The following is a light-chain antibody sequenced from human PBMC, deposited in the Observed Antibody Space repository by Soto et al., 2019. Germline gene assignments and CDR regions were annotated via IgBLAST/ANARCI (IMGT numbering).Light chain of an antibody. V-gene: IGLV2-18*01. CDR3: SLYTSSSTLYV. Sequence: QSALTQPPSVSGSPGQSVTISCTGTSSDVGSHNRVSWYQQPPGTAPKLMIYEVSNRPSGVPDRFSGSKSGNTASLTISGLQAEDEADYYCSLYTSSSTLYVFGTGTKLTVL. CDR1: SSDVGSHNR. J-gene: IGLJ1*01. CDR2: EVS.